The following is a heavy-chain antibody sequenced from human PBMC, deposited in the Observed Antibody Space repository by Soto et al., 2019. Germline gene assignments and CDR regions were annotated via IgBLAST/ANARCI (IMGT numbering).Heavy chain of an antibody. Sequence: GGSLRLSCAASGFTFSSYAMHWARQAPGKGLEWVAVISYDGSNKYYADSVKGRFTISRDNSKNTLYLQMNSLRAEDTAVYYCASDVGRGSYYLTPFDYWGQGPLVTVYS. CDR3: ASDVGRGSYYLTPFDY. V-gene: IGHV3-30-3*01. CDR2: ISYDGSNK. D-gene: IGHD1-26*01. J-gene: IGHJ4*02. CDR1: GFTFSSYA.